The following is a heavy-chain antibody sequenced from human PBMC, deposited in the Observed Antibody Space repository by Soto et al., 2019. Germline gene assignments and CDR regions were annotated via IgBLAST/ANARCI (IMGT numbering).Heavy chain of an antibody. CDR3: ARDFRGIAVAGTGDY. D-gene: IGHD6-19*01. Sequence: GASVKVSCKASGYTFTSYYMHWVRQAPGQGLEWMGIINPSGGSTSYAQKFQGRVTMTRDTSTSTVYMELSSLRSEDTAVYYCARDFRGIAVAGTGDYWGQGTLVTVSS. CDR2: INPSGGST. CDR1: GYTFTSYY. V-gene: IGHV1-46*03. J-gene: IGHJ4*02.